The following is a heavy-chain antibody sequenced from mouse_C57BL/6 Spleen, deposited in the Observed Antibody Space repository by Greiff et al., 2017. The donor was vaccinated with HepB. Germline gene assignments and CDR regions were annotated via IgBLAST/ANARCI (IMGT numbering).Heavy chain of an antibody. Sequence: LVESGAELMKPGASVKLSCKATGYTFTGYWIEWVKQRPGHGLEWIGEILPGSGSTNYNEKFKGKATFTADTSSNTAYMQLSSLTTEDSAIYYCARMGIYYDYDAAFAYWGQGTLVTVSA. CDR1: GYTFTGYW. D-gene: IGHD2-4*01. V-gene: IGHV1-9*01. CDR3: ARMGIYYDYDAAFAY. CDR2: ILPGSGST. J-gene: IGHJ3*01.